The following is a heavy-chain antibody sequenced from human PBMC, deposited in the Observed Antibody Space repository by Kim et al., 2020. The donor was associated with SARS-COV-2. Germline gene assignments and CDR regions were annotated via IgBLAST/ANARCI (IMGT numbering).Heavy chain of an antibody. D-gene: IGHD2-2*01. CDR3: ASPMRGYYFDY. Sequence: TYHNPSLTGPVTISVATSKNQFSLKLSSVTAADTAVYYCASPMRGYYFDYWGQGTLVTVSS. V-gene: IGHV4-39*01. J-gene: IGHJ4*02. CDR2: T.